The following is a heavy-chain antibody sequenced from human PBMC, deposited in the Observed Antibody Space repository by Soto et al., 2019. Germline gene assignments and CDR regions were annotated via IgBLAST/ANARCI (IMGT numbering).Heavy chain of an antibody. CDR3: XXAGSGSTPTHYYYGMDV. CDR1: GYXFTXYW. CDR2: IYPGXSDT. J-gene: IGHJ6*02. D-gene: IGHD1-26*01. Sequence: PGESLKIXXKXSGYXFTXYWIGWVXXXPGXGLEWMGIIYPGXSDTXYXPXXXXXXXXXXXXXXXTASLQWSNLKAPATAMSYCXXAGSGSTPTHYYYGMDVWGQGTTVTVSS. V-gene: IGHV5-51*01.